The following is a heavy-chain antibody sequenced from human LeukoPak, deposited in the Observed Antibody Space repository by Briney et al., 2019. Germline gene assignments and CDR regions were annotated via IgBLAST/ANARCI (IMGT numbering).Heavy chain of an antibody. CDR3: ARVYDFWSGSAPYYFDY. CDR2: ISTSGGTT. D-gene: IGHD3-3*01. CDR1: GFTFSTYG. V-gene: IGHV3-23*01. Sequence: GGSLRLSCAASGFTFSTYGMSWVRQAPGKGLEWVSAISTSGGTTYYADSVKGRLTFSRDNSKNTLYLQMNSLRAEDTAVYYCARVYDFWSGSAPYYFDYWGQGTLVTVSS. J-gene: IGHJ4*02.